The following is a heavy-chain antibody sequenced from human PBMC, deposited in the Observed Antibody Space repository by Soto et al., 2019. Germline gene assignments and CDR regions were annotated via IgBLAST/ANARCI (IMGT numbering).Heavy chain of an antibody. V-gene: IGHV4-30-2*01. Sequence: QLQLQESGSGLVKPSQTLSLTCAVSGGSISSGGYSWSWLRQPPGQGLEWSGCIYHGSTYYNPSLKSRVTISVDRSKTQFSLKLSSVTAADTAVYYCARAGGLGAVAVDYWGQGTMVTVSS. J-gene: IGHJ4*02. CDR3: ARAGGLGAVAVDY. D-gene: IGHD6-19*01. CDR2: IYHGST. CDR1: GGSISSGGYS.